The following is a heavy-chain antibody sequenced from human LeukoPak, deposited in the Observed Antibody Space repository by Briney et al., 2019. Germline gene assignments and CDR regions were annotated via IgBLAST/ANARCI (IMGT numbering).Heavy chain of an antibody. CDR2: IKQDGSEK. CDR3: ARYSSHCLDY. J-gene: IGHJ4*02. D-gene: IGHD6-13*01. Sequence: PGGSLRLSCAASGFSFSSYWMTWVRQGPGKGLEWVANIKQDGSEKYYVDSVKGRFTISRDNAKNSLYLQMNSLRAEDTAVYFCARYSSHCLDYWGQGTLVTVSS. CDR1: GFSFSSYW. V-gene: IGHV3-7*04.